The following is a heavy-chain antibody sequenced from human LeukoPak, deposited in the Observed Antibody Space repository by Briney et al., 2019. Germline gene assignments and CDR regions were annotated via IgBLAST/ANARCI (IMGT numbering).Heavy chain of an antibody. J-gene: IGHJ3*02. CDR3: AADSSGYGAFDI. D-gene: IGHD3-22*01. CDR2: IYYSGGT. Sequence: SETLSLTCTVSGGSISSGDYYWSWIRQPPGKGLEWIGYIYYSGGTYYNPSLKSRVTISVDTSKNQFSLKLSSVTAADTAVYYCAADSSGYGAFDIWGQGTMVTVSS. CDR1: GGSISSGDYY. V-gene: IGHV4-30-4*01.